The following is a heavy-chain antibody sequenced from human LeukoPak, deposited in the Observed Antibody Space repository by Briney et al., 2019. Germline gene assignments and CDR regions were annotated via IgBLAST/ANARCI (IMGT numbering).Heavy chain of an antibody. CDR2: IVGSGGTT. V-gene: IGHV3-23*01. CDR3: AKDSSGSGNYYNPFAY. J-gene: IGHJ4*02. D-gene: IGHD3-10*01. Sequence: GGSLRLSCAASGFTFSSYAMTWVRQAPGKGLEWVSGIVGSGGTTYYADSVKGRSTISRDNSKNTLYLQMNSLRAEDTAVYYCAKDSSGSGNYYNPFAYWGQGTLVTVSS. CDR1: GFTFSSYA.